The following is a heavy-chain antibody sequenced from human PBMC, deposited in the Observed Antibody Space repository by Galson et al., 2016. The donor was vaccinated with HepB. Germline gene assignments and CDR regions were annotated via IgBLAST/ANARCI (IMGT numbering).Heavy chain of an antibody. D-gene: IGHD3-10*01. V-gene: IGHV1-18*01. CDR2: ISAYNGNT. CDR1: GYSFSSYC. J-gene: IGHJ4*02. CDR3: ARDSWFYGSGNYYPFDY. Sequence: SVKVSCKASGYSFSSYCVSWVRQAPGQGLEWMGWISAYNGNTESAQDVKDRVTMSTDASTSTAHMELRSLRSDDTALYYCARDSWFYGSGNYYPFDYWGQGTLITVSS.